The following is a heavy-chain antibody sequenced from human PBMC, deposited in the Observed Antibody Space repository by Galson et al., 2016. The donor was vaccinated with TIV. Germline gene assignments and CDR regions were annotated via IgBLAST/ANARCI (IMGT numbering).Heavy chain of an antibody. CDR1: GFTFSSFA. V-gene: IGHV3-23*01. J-gene: IGHJ4*02. Sequence: SLRLSCAASGFTFSSFAVSWVRQAPGKGLEWVSGISAGGGRTNYAESVKGRFTISRDNLKNTLYLQMSSLRAEDTAVYFCAKMDSSGFDYVRRFDFWGQGTLATVSS. D-gene: IGHD3-22*01. CDR2: ISAGGGRT. CDR3: AKMDSSGFDYVRRFDF.